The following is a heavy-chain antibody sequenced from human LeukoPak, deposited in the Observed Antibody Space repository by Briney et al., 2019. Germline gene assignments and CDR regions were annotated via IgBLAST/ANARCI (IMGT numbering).Heavy chain of an antibody. CDR2: IYYSGST. V-gene: IGHV4-31*03. CDR1: GGSISSGGYY. CDR3: ARAYGDYLNWFDP. D-gene: IGHD4-17*01. Sequence: SETPSLTCTVSGGSISSGGYYWSWIRQHPGKGLEWIGYIYYSGSTYYNPSLKSRVTISVDTSKNQFSLKLSSVTAADTAVYYCARAYGDYLNWFDPWGQGTLVTVSS. J-gene: IGHJ5*02.